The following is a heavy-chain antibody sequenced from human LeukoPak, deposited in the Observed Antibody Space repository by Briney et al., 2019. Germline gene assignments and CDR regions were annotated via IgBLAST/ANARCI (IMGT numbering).Heavy chain of an antibody. V-gene: IGHV1-3*01. CDR1: GYTFTSYA. CDR2: INAGNGNT. CDR3: ARRYTFGSDFDH. J-gene: IGHJ4*02. Sequence: ASVKVSCKASGYTFTSYAMHWVRQAPGQRLEWMGWINAGNGNTKYSQKFQGRVTITRDTSASTAYMDLSGLRSEDTAVYFCARRYTFGSDFDHWGQGTLVTVSS. D-gene: IGHD5-18*01.